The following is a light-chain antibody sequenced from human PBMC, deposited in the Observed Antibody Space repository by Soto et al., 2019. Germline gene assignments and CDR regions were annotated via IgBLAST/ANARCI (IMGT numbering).Light chain of an antibody. Sequence: DIQMTQSPSSLSASVGDRVTITCQASQDISNYLNWYQQKPGKAPKLLICDASNLETGVPSRFSGSDSGTDFNFTISSLQPEDIATYYCQQYDNLPPMYTFGEGTKLEIK. V-gene: IGKV1-33*01. CDR3: QQYDNLPPMYT. CDR2: DAS. CDR1: QDISNY. J-gene: IGKJ2*01.